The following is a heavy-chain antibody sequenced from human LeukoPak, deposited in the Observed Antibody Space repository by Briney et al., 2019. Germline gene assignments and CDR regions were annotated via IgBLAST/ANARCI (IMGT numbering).Heavy chain of an antibody. D-gene: IGHD1-26*01. CDR1: GFTFSVSA. CDR3: TTSGSYYFDY. CDR2: IRSKPNSYAT. V-gene: IGHV3-73*01. J-gene: IGHJ4*02. Sequence: GGSLRLSCAASGFTFSVSAVHWVRQASGKGLEWVGRIRSKPNSYATAYAASVKGRFTISRDDSKNTAYLQMDSLKTEDTAVYYRTTSGSYYFDYWGQGTLVTVSS.